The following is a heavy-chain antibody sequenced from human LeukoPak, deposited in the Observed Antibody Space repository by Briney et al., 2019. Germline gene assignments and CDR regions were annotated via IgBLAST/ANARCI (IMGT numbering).Heavy chain of an antibody. J-gene: IGHJ5*02. CDR1: GFTFSDYY. CDR3: ARVGREYDFWSGYRAANWFDP. V-gene: IGHV3-11*01. CDR2: ISSSGSTI. Sequence: GGSLRLSCAASGFTFSDYYMSWVRQAPGKGREWVSYISSSGSTIYYADSVKGRFTISRDNAKTSLYLQMNSLRAEDTAVYYCARVGREYDFWSGYRAANWFDPWGQGTLVTVSS. D-gene: IGHD3-3*01.